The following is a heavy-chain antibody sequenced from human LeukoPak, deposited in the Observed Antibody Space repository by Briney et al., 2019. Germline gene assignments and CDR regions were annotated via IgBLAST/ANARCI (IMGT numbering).Heavy chain of an antibody. D-gene: IGHD1-26*01. CDR3: AKDGGRGIGSYSWGTFGC. Sequence: GGSLRLSCAASGFTVSSNYMSWVRQAPGQGLEWVSGISESGGSTPYADSVKGRLTISRDNAKNTLYLDMNSLRVEDTAVYYCAKDGGRGIGSYSWGTFGCWGQGTLVTVSS. J-gene: IGHJ4*02. CDR1: GFTVSSNY. CDR2: ISESGGST. V-gene: IGHV3-23*01.